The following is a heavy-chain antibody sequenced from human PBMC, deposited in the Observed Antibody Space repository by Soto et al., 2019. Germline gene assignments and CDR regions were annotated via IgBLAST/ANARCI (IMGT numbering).Heavy chain of an antibody. D-gene: IGHD1-26*01. CDR2: VNPDGSTT. Sequence: EVQLVESGGGLVQPGGSLRLSCAASKFSFSGYWMHWVRQAPGKGLMWVSRVNPDGSTTTYADSVKGRFTISRDNAKNPVFLHMNSRRADDTAVYYCAKVASGSYYWFDPWGQGTLVTVSS. CDR1: KFSFSGYW. V-gene: IGHV3-74*01. J-gene: IGHJ5*02. CDR3: AKVASGSYYWFDP.